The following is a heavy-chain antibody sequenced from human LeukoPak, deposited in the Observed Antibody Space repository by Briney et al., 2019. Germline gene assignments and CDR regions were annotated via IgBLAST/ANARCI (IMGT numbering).Heavy chain of an antibody. Sequence: GGSLRLSCAASGFTFSRFGMHWVRQAPGKGLEWVAVISYDGSNKYYADSVKGRFTISRDNSKNTLYLQMNSLRAEDTAVYYCAKDPRNYYGSGKNEDAFDIWGQGTMVTVSS. D-gene: IGHD3-10*01. V-gene: IGHV3-30*18. J-gene: IGHJ3*02. CDR1: GFTFSRFG. CDR2: ISYDGSNK. CDR3: AKDPRNYYGSGKNEDAFDI.